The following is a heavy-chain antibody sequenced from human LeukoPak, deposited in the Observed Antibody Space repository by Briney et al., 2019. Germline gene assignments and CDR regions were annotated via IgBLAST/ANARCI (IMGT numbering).Heavy chain of an antibody. D-gene: IGHD5-18*01. CDR3: AREAIQLWSSTPSFDY. J-gene: IGHJ4*02. V-gene: IGHV3-48*04. Sequence: GGSLRLSCAASGFTFSSYSMNWVRQAPGEGLEWVSYISSSSSTIYYADSVKGRFTISRDNAKNSLYLQMNSLRAEDTAVYYCAREAIQLWSSTPSFDYWGQGTLVTVSS. CDR2: ISSSSSTI. CDR1: GFTFSSYS.